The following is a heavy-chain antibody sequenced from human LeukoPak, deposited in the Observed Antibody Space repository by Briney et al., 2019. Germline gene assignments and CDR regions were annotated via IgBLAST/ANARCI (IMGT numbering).Heavy chain of an antibody. CDR3: AKLIAGDYFTLPQYFDY. Sequence: GSLRLSCAASGFTFSSCAMSWVRQAPGKGLEWVSAISGSGGSTYYADSVKGRFTISRDNSKNTLYLQMNSLRAEDTAVYYCAKLIAGDYFTLPQYFDYWGQGTLVTVSS. D-gene: IGHD4-17*01. CDR1: GFTFSSCA. CDR2: ISGSGGST. J-gene: IGHJ4*02. V-gene: IGHV3-23*01.